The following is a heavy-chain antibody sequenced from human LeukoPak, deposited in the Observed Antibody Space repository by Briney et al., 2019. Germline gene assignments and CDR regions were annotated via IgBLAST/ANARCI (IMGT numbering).Heavy chain of an antibody. CDR1: GFTFSSYW. J-gene: IGHJ2*01. CDR3: ARDPGYGDYVRLWYFDL. CDR2: INTDGSST. D-gene: IGHD4-17*01. V-gene: IGHV3-74*01. Sequence: GGSLRLSCAASGFTFSSYWMHWVRQAPGKGLVWVSRINTDGSSTSYADSVKGRFTISRDNAKNSLYLQMNSLRAEDTAVYYCARDPGYGDYVRLWYFDLWGRGTLVTVSS.